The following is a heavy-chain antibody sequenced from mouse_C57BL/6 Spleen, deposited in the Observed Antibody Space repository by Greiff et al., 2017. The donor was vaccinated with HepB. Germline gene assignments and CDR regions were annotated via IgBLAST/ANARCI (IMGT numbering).Heavy chain of an antibody. V-gene: IGHV1-4*01. CDR3: ARRNPFDY. CDR1: GYTFTSYT. D-gene: IGHD2-1*01. Sequence: QVQLKESGAELARPGASVKMSCKASGYTFTSYTMHWVKQRPGQGLEWIGYINPSSGYTKYNQKFKDKATLTADKSSSTAYMQMSSLTSEDSAVYYCARRNPFDYWGQGTTLTVSS. CDR2: INPSSGYT. J-gene: IGHJ2*01.